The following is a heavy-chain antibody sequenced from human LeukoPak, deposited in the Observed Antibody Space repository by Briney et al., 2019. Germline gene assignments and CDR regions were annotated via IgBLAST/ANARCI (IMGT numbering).Heavy chain of an antibody. Sequence: GGSLRLSCVGSGFTFSDAWMSWVRQAPGKGLEWVGRIKSKSDGGTIDYAAPVKGRFTISRDDSRDTLYLQMNSLKTEDTAVYYCTTRRQDGWWGQGTLVTVS. V-gene: IGHV3-15*01. CDR3: TTRRQDGW. CDR1: GFTFSDAW. J-gene: IGHJ4*02. CDR2: IKSKSDGGTI. D-gene: IGHD2-15*01.